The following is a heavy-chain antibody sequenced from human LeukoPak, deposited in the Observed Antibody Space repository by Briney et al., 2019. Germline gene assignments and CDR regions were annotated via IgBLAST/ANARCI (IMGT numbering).Heavy chain of an antibody. CDR2: INPNSGGT. V-gene: IGHV1-2*06. D-gene: IGHD6-13*01. J-gene: IGHJ5*02. CDR3: ARRPIAAVGTTVGWFDP. CDR1: GDTLTVYY. Sequence: ASVRDSSKASGDTLTVYYMYWVPQRPEQGLEWVGRINPNSGGTNYAQKFQGRGTMTRDTSISTAYMELSSLRSEDTAVYYCARRPIAAVGTTVGWFDPWGQGTLVTVSS.